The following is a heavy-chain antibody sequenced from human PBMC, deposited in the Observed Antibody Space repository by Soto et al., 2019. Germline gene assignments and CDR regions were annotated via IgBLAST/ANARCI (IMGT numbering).Heavy chain of an antibody. CDR1: GVTFNSYG. Sequence: GGSMSLSCAAAGVTFNSYGMHWVRQAPGKGLEWVAVIWYDGSNKYYADSVKGRFTISRDNSKNTLYLQMNSLRAEDTAVYYCARDLGTAAGATSGADYWGQGTLVTVSS. D-gene: IGHD1-26*01. CDR2: IWYDGSNK. CDR3: ARDLGTAAGATSGADY. J-gene: IGHJ4*02. V-gene: IGHV3-33*01.